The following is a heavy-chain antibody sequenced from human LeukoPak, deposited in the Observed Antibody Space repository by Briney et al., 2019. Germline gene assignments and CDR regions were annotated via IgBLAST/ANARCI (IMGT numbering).Heavy chain of an antibody. D-gene: IGHD3-16*01. V-gene: IGHV4-59*08. CDR1: GGSISSYY. Sequence: SETLSLTCTVSGGSISSYYWSWIRRPPGKGLEWIGYIYYSGSTNYNPSLKSRVTISVDTSKNQFSLKLSSVTAADTAVYYCERLRLGVGSAFDIWGQGTMVTVSS. CDR3: ERLRLGVGSAFDI. J-gene: IGHJ3*02. CDR2: IYYSGST.